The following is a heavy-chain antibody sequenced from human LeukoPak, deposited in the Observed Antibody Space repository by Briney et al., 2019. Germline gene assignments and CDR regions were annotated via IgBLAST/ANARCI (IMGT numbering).Heavy chain of an antibody. CDR3: ARVYSSGWYGVLDY. D-gene: IGHD6-19*01. J-gene: IGHJ4*02. CDR2: INHSGST. Sequence: PSETLSLTCTVSGYSISSGYYWGWIRQPPGKGLEWIGEINHSGSTNYNPSLKSRVTISVDTSKNQFSLKLSSVTAADTAVYYCARVYSSGWYGVLDYWGQGTLVTVSS. V-gene: IGHV4-38-2*02. CDR1: GYSISSGYY.